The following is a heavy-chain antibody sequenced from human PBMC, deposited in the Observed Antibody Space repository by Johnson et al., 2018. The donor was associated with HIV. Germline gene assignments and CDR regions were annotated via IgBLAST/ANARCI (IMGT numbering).Heavy chain of an antibody. V-gene: IGHV3-7*03. CDR3: ATQEDYGDYYGAFDI. J-gene: IGHJ3*02. D-gene: IGHD4-17*01. Sequence: MQLVESGGGVVQPGRSLRLSCAASGFTFSSYAMHWVRQAPGKGLEWVANIKQDGSEKYYVDSVKGRFTISRDNAKNSLYLQMNSLRAEDTAVYYCATQEDYGDYYGAFDIWGQGTMVTVSS. CDR1: GFTFSSYA. CDR2: IKQDGSEK.